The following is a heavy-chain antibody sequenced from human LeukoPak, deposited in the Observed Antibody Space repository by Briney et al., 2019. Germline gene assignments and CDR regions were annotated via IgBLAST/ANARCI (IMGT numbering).Heavy chain of an antibody. V-gene: IGHV3-23*01. J-gene: IGHJ6*03. D-gene: IGHD3-22*01. CDR2: ISGSGGST. CDR3: ARAGAKYDSSGYYHGDYYYYYMDV. CDR1: GFTFSSYA. Sequence: GGSLRLSCAASGFTFSSYAMSWVRQAPGKGLEWVSAISGSGGSTYYADSVKGRFTISRDNSRNTLYLQMNSLRAEDTAVYYCARAGAKYDSSGYYHGDYYYYYMDVWGKGTTVTISS.